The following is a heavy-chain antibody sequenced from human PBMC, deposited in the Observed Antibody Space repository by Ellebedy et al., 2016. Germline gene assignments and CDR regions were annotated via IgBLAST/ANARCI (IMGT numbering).Heavy chain of an antibody. CDR1: GFTFSSYA. CDR2: ISGSGGGT. D-gene: IGHD2-15*01. Sequence: GESLKISCAASGFTFSSYAMSWVRQTPGKGLEWVSAISGSGGGTYYADSVKGRFTISIDNSKTTLFLQMNSLRAEDTALYYCAKSPLVVVAATCLDYWGQGTLVTVSS. CDR3: AKSPLVVVAATCLDY. J-gene: IGHJ4*02. V-gene: IGHV3-23*01.